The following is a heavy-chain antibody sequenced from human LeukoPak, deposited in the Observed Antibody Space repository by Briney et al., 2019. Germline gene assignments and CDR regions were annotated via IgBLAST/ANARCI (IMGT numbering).Heavy chain of an antibody. CDR2: ISNSGDST. V-gene: IGHV3-23*02. Sequence: GGSLRLSCAASGFTFSTYAMSWVRKAPGEGLHWVSGISNSGDSTYYLDSVKGRFTISRDNSKTPLHLKMSSLSAEDTALYYCVKDRCDRATCPEVWGQGTLVTVSS. CDR1: GFTFSTYA. CDR3: VKDRCDRATCPEV. D-gene: IGHD1-14*01. J-gene: IGHJ4*02.